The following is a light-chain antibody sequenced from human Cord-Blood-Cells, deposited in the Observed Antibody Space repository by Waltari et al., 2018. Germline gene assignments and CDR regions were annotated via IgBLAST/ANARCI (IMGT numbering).Light chain of an antibody. Sequence: DIVMTQSPLSLPVTPGERASLSCSSSQSLLHSNGYNYLDWYLQKPGQSPQLLIYLGSNRASGVPDRFSGSGSGTDFTLKISRVEAEDVGVYYCMQALQTPLTFGGGTKVEIK. CDR3: MQALQTPLT. J-gene: IGKJ4*01. CDR2: LGS. CDR1: QSLLHSNGYNY. V-gene: IGKV2-28*01.